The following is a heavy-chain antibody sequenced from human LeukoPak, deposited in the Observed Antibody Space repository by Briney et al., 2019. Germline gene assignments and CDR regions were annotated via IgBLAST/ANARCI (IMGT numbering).Heavy chain of an antibody. D-gene: IGHD3-16*01. V-gene: IGHV3-7*01. CDR3: ARDWAA. Sequence: GGSLRLSRTASGFSISPYWMSWVRQAPGKGLEWVANIKQDATEKYYLGSVEGRFTISRDNAKNSLFLQMNSLRVEDTAVYYCARDWAAWGQGVLVTVSS. CDR1: GFSISPYW. CDR2: IKQDATEK. J-gene: IGHJ5*02.